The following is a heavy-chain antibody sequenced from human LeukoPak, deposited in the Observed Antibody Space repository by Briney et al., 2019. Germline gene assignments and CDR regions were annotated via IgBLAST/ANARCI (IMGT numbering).Heavy chain of an antibody. CDR2: MYYSGST. D-gene: IGHD5-18*01. CDR1: GGPIRSSIYY. Sequence: SETLPLTCTVPGGPIRSSIYYWGWIRQPPGKGLEYIGSMYYSGSTYYNPSLKSRVTISVDTSKNQFSLKLSSVTAADTAVYYCARQWGYSYGHFDYWGQGTLVTVSS. CDR3: ARQWGYSYGHFDY. V-gene: IGHV4-39*01. J-gene: IGHJ4*02.